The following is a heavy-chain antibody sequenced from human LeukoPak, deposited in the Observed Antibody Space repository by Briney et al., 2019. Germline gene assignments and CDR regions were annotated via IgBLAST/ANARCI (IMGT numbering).Heavy chain of an antibody. CDR2: IYPGDSHT. CDR1: GYSFTNYW. J-gene: IGHJ6*03. CDR3: ARPHDRSGYYSHDFSYYMDV. D-gene: IGHD3-22*01. V-gene: IGHV5-51*01. Sequence: GESLKISCTGSGYSFTNYWIGWVRQMPGKGLEWMGNIYPGDSHTKYSPSFQGQSIISADKSISTAYLQWSSLKASDTAMYYCARPHDRSGYYSHDFSYYMDVWGKGTTVTVSS.